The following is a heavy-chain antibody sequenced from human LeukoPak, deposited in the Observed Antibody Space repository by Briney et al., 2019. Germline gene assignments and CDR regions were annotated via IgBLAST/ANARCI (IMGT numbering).Heavy chain of an antibody. CDR2: FDPEDGET. D-gene: IGHD3-22*01. V-gene: IGHV1-24*01. CDR1: GYTLTELS. CDR3: ATAIYDSRHTYFDY. J-gene: IGHJ4*02. Sequence: ASVKVSCKVSGYTLTELSMHWVRQAPGKGLEWMGGFDPEDGETIYAQKFQGRVTMTEDTSTDTAYMELSSLRSEDTAVYYCATAIYDSRHTYFDYWGQGTLVTVSS.